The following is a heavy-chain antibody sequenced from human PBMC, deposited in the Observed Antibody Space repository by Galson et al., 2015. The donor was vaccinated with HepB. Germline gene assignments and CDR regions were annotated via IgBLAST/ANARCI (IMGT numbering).Heavy chain of an antibody. CDR1: GFTFSSYS. CDR3: AREGYYDSSGYYFTYYYYYMDV. J-gene: IGHJ6*03. D-gene: IGHD3-22*01. CDR2: ISSSSSTI. Sequence: CAASGFTFSSYSMNWVRQAPGKGLEWVSYISSSSSTIYYADSVKGRFTISRDNAKNSLYLQMNSLRAEDTAVYYCAREGYYDSSGYYFTYYYYYMDVWGKGTTVTVSS. V-gene: IGHV3-48*01.